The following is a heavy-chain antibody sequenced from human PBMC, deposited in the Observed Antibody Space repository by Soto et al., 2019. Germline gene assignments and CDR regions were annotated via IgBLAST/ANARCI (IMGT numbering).Heavy chain of an antibody. CDR1: GGSISSGGYY. V-gene: IGHV4-31*03. D-gene: IGHD2-15*01. J-gene: IGHJ4*02. Sequence: QVQLQESGPGLVKPSQTLSLTCTVSGGSISSGGYYWSWIRQHPGKGLEWIGYIYYSGSTYYNPSLKSRVTISVDTSKNQFSLKLSSVTAADTAVYYCAMAYCSGGSCSTAHFDYWGQGTLVTVSS. CDR2: IYYSGST. CDR3: AMAYCSGGSCSTAHFDY.